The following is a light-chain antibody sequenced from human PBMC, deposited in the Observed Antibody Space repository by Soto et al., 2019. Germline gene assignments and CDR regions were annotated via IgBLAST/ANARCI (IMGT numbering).Light chain of an antibody. J-gene: IGKJ5*01. CDR2: DAS. Sequence: IVLTQSPATLSLAPGERATVSCRASQSVSSHLAWYQQKRGQAPRLLIYDASSRASGIPARFSGSGSGTDFPLTISSLEPEDFAVYYCQQGGNWPLTFGQGTRLEIK. CDR1: QSVSSH. CDR3: QQGGNWPLT. V-gene: IGKV3-11*01.